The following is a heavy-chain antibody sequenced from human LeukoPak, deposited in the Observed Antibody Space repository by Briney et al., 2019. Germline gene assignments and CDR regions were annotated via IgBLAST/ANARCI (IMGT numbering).Heavy chain of an antibody. CDR2: IHHSGSS. Sequence: PSETLSLTCTVSADSLSSGGHYWAWIRHPPGKALNSIGLIHHSGSSRHNPSLKDRVAISVDASRKQFALRLSSVTAADTAIYYCARGGNRFGGFYFDYWGQGIQVIVSS. CDR3: ARGGNRFGGFYFDY. J-gene: IGHJ4*02. D-gene: IGHD3-10*01. CDR1: ADSLSSGGHY. V-gene: IGHV4-31*03.